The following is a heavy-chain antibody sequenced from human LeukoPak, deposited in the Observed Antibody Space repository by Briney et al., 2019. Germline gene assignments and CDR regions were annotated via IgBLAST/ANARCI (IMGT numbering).Heavy chain of an antibody. CDR3: ARLGLSESYYY. Sequence: PSETLSLTCTVSGGSISSGTYYWSWIRQPAGKGLEWIGRIYTGGSTNYNPSLKSRVTISVDTSKNQFSLNLNSVTAADTAVYYCARLGLSESYYYWGQGTLVTVSS. J-gene: IGHJ4*02. CDR2: IYTGGST. CDR1: GGSISSGTYY. V-gene: IGHV4-61*02. D-gene: IGHD1-26*01.